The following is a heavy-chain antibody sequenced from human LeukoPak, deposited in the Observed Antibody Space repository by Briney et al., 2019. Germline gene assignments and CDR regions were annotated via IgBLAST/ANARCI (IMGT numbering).Heavy chain of an antibody. J-gene: IGHJ6*03. CDR1: GFTFSSYE. Sequence: PGGSLRLSCAASGFTFSSYEMNWVRQAPGKGLEGVSYISSSGSTIYYADSVKGRFTISRDNAKNSLYLQMNSLRAEDTAVYYCARGWRGLTAIPYYYMDVWGKGTTVTVSS. CDR2: ISSSGSTI. CDR3: ARGWRGLTAIPYYYMDV. D-gene: IGHD2-2*02. V-gene: IGHV3-48*03.